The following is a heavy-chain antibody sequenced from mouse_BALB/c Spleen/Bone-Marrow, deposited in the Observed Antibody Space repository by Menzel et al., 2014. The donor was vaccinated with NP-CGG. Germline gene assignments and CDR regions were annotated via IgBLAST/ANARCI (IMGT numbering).Heavy chain of an antibody. CDR1: GFTFSDYY. V-gene: IGHV5-4*02. D-gene: IGHD2-14*01. J-gene: IGHJ3*01. CDR2: ISDGGSYT. CDR3: ARDGDYKYAWFAY. Sequence: EVQRVESGGDLVKPGGSLKLSCAASGFTFSDYYMYWVCQTPEKRLEWVATISDGGSYTYYPDSVKGRFTISRDNAKNNLYLHMSSLKSEDTAMHYCARDGDYKYAWFAYWGQGTLVTVSA.